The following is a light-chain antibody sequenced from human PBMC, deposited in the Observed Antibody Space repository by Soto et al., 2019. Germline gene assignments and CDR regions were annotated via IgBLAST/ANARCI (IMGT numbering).Light chain of an antibody. CDR3: QQTSSAPFT. Sequence: DIQMTQSPYSLSEPVGARVTIACRAGKKIKTYLNWYQQKPGKAPKLLIFDAASLESGVPSRFSGGGSRTDFTLTITSLQPEDFATYYCQQTSSAPFTFGPGTKVDIK. CDR2: DAA. CDR1: KKIKTY. J-gene: IGKJ3*01. V-gene: IGKV1-39*01.